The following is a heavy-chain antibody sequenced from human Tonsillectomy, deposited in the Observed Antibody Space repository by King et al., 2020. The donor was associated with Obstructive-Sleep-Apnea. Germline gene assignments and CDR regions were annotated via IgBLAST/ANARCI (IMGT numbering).Heavy chain of an antibody. CDR3: ARPTSGGWGHIDY. CDR2: IDPSDSYT. J-gene: IGHJ4*02. CDR1: GYGFTNYW. V-gene: IGHV5-10-1*01. Sequence: VQLVESGAEVKKPGESLRISCQGSGYGFTNYWIIWVRQLPGKGLEGMGKIDPSDSYTNYSPSFQGHVTPSADKSISTAYLPWSSLKASDSAMYFCARPTSGGWGHIDYWGQGTLVTVSS. D-gene: IGHD6-19*01.